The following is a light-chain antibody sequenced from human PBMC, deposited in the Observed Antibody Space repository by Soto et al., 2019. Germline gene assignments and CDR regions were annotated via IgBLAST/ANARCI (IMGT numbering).Light chain of an antibody. CDR2: DVS. CDR3: CSYAGSYTYV. CDR1: SSDVGGYNY. Sequence: QSALTQPRSVSGSPGQSVTISCTGTSSDVGGYNYVSGYQQHPGKAPKLMIYDVSKRPSGVPHRFSGSQSGNTASLTISGLQAEDEADYYCCSYAGSYTYVFGTGTKVTVL. J-gene: IGLJ1*01. V-gene: IGLV2-11*01.